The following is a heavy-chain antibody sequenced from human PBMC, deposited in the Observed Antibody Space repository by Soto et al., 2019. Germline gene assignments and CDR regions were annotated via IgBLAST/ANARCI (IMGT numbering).Heavy chain of an antibody. D-gene: IGHD6-19*01. CDR3: ARSRERHIALAVSY. J-gene: IGHJ4*02. V-gene: IGHV1-69*12. CDR1: GGTFSSYA. Sequence: QVQLVQSGAEVKKPGSSVKVSCKASGGTFSSYAISWVRQAPGQGLEWMGGIIPIFGTVNYAQKFQGRVTITADESTSKVYMERSSRRYEDTAVHYCARSRERHIALAVSYWGQGTLVTVSS. CDR2: IIPIFGTV.